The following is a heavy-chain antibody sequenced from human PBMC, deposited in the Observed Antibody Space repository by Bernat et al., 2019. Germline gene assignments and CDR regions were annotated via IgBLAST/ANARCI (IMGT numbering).Heavy chain of an antibody. CDR3: ARQGITFGGAPDY. CDR2: IYYSGST. J-gene: IGHJ4*02. CDR1: GGSISSYY. V-gene: IGHV4-59*08. Sequence: QVQLQESGPGLVKPSETLSLTCTVSGGSISSYYWSWIRQPPGKGLEWIGYIYYSGSTNYNPSLKSRVTISVDTSKNQFSLKLSSVTAADTAVYYCARQGITFGGAPDYWGQGTLVTVSS. D-gene: IGHD3-16*01.